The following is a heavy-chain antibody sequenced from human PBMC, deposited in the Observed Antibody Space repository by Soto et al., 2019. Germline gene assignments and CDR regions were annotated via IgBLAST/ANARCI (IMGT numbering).Heavy chain of an antibody. D-gene: IGHD6-6*01. Sequence: SLRLSCAASGFTFSSYAMSWVRQAPEKGLEWVSAISGSGGSTYYADSVKGRFTISRDNSKNTLYLQMNSLRAEDTAVYYCAKSGFSSSPEYYYYGMDVWGQGTTVTVYS. J-gene: IGHJ6*02. CDR2: ISGSGGST. V-gene: IGHV3-23*01. CDR3: AKSGFSSSPEYYYYGMDV. CDR1: GFTFSSYA.